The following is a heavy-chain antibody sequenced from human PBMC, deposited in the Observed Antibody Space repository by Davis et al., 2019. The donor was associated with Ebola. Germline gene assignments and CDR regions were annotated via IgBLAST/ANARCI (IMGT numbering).Heavy chain of an antibody. CDR1: GGSFSGYY. J-gene: IGHJ3*01. V-gene: IGHV4-34*01. CDR3: AEGHSSAFDL. CDR2: INHSGST. Sequence: MPSETLSLTCAVYGGSFSGYYWSWIRQPPGKGLEWIGEINHSGSTNYNPSLKSRVTISVDTSKNQFSLKLSSVTAADTAVYYCAEGHSSAFDLWGQGTMVIVSS.